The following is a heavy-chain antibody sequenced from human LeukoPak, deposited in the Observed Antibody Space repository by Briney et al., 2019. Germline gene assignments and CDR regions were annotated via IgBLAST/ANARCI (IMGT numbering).Heavy chain of an antibody. CDR3: ARDLSSSSWWFDP. Sequence: SQTLSLTCAISGDSVSSNSAAWNWIRQSPWRGLEWLGRTYYRSKWYNDYSVSVKSRITINPDTSINQFSLQLNSVTPEDTAVYYCARDLSSSSWWFDPWGQGTLVTVSS. CDR1: GDSVSSNSAA. D-gene: IGHD6-6*01. CDR2: TYYRSKWYN. J-gene: IGHJ5*02. V-gene: IGHV6-1*01.